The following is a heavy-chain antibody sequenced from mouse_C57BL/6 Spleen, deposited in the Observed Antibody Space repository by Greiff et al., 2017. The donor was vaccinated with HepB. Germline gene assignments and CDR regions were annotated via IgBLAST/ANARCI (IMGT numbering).Heavy chain of an antibody. J-gene: IGHJ1*03. CDR1: GFTFSSYT. V-gene: IGHV5-9*01. Sequence: EVQVVESGGGLVKPGGSLKLSCAASGFTFSSYTMSWVRQTPEKRLEWVATISGGGGNTYYPDSVKGRFTISRDNAKNTLYQQMSSLRSEDTALYYCARGSRNDWYFDVWGTGTTVTVSS. D-gene: IGHD2-1*01. CDR2: ISGGGGNT. CDR3: ARGSRNDWYFDV.